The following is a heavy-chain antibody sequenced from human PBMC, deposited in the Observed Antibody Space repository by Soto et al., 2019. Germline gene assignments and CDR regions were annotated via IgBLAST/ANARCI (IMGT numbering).Heavy chain of an antibody. J-gene: IGHJ4*02. CDR3: AKDQDYYDSSGYPDY. Sequence: PGGSLRLSCAASGFTFSSYGMHWVRQAPGKGLEWVAVISYDGSNKYYADSVKGRFTISRDNSKNTLYLQMNSLRAEDTAVYYCAKDQDYYDSSGYPDYWGQGTLVTVSS. V-gene: IGHV3-30*18. CDR1: GFTFSSYG. CDR2: ISYDGSNK. D-gene: IGHD3-22*01.